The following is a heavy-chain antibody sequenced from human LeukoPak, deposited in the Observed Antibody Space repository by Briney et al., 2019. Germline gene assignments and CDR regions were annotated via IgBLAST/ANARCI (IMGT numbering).Heavy chain of an antibody. Sequence: SVKVSCKASGGTFSSYAISWVRQAPGQGLEWMGGIIPIFGTANYAQKFQGRVTITTDESTSTAYMELSSLRSEDTAVYYCVSSDHGGYYDSSGFWGQGTLVTVSS. V-gene: IGHV1-69*05. CDR2: IIPIFGTA. CDR1: GGTFSSYA. D-gene: IGHD3-22*01. J-gene: IGHJ4*02. CDR3: VSSDHGGYYDSSGF.